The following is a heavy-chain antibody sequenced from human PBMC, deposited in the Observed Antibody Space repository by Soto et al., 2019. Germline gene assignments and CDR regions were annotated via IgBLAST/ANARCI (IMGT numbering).Heavy chain of an antibody. Sequence: GGSLILSYAASGFTFSSYGMHWVRQAPGKGLERVAVISYDGSNKYYADSVKGRFTISRDNSKNTLCLQMNSLRAEDTAVYYCAKELGYCSLGSCYLSFYSYFSAMDVWVQGTTVTV. CDR1: GFTFSSYG. D-gene: IGHD2-15*01. CDR2: ISYDGSNK. CDR3: AKELGYCSLGSCYLSFYSYFSAMDV. J-gene: IGHJ6*01. V-gene: IGHV3-30*18.